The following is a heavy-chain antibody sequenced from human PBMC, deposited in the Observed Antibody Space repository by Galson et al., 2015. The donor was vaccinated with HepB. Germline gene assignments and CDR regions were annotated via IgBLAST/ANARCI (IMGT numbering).Heavy chain of an antibody. J-gene: IGHJ3*02. V-gene: IGHV1-69*04. CDR3: ASLDSSSPFDAFDI. Sequence: SVKVSCKASGGTFSSYAISWVRQAPGQGLEWMGRINPILGLTNYAQKFQDRVTITADKSTSTTYMELSSLRSEDTAVYYCASLDSSSPFDAFDIWGQGTMVTVSA. CDR2: INPILGLT. CDR1: GGTFSSYA. D-gene: IGHD6-13*01.